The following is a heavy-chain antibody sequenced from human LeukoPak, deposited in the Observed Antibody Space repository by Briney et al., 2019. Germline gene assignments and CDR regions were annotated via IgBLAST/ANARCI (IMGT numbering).Heavy chain of an antibody. CDR3: AREPPLTTGTSGFDY. CDR2: ISSSSSYI. J-gene: IGHJ4*02. V-gene: IGHV3-21*01. D-gene: IGHD1-1*01. Sequence: GGSLRHSSAASGFTSSSSSMNWGPPAPGKGLEWVSSISSSSSYIYYADSVKGRFTISRDNAKNSLYLQMNSLRAEDTAVYYCAREPPLTTGTSGFDYWGQGTLVTVSS. CDR1: GFTSSSSS.